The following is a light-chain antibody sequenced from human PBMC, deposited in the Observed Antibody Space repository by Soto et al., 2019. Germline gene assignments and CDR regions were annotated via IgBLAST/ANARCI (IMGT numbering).Light chain of an antibody. Sequence: QAVVTQPPSVSAAPGQKVTISCSGSSSNIGKNYVSWYQQLPGTAPKLLIYDNNKRPSGIPDRFSGSKSGTSATLGITGLQTGDEADYYCGTWDSSLSASYVFGTGTKLTVL. CDR2: DNN. J-gene: IGLJ1*01. V-gene: IGLV1-51*01. CDR3: GTWDSSLSASYV. CDR1: SSNIGKNY.